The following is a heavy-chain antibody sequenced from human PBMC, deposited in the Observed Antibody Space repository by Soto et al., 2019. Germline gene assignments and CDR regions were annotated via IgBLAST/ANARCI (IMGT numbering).Heavy chain of an antibody. V-gene: IGHV3-74*01. D-gene: IGHD1-1*01. Sequence: DEQVVESGGGLVQPGGSLRLSCTASGFTFSNYWIHWVRQASGKGLVWVSRIKGDGTITNYADSVRGRFSISRDNAKTTVYLQMDSLRAEDTAVYYCARGASGRYDRDVWGKGTTVTVSP. J-gene: IGHJ6*04. CDR1: GFTFSNYW. CDR2: IKGDGTIT. CDR3: ARGASGRYDRDV.